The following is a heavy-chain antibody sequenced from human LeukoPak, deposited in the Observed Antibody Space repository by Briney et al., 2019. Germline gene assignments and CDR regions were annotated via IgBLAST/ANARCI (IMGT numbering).Heavy chain of an antibody. D-gene: IGHD5-18*01. Sequence: GGSLRLSCAASGFTFSSYGMHWVRQAPGKGLEWVAFIRYDGSNKYYADSAKGRFTISRDNSKNTLYLQMNSLRAEDTAVYYCANLGYSYGDYWGQGTLVTVSS. J-gene: IGHJ4*02. CDR2: IRYDGSNK. CDR3: ANLGYSYGDY. CDR1: GFTFSSYG. V-gene: IGHV3-30*02.